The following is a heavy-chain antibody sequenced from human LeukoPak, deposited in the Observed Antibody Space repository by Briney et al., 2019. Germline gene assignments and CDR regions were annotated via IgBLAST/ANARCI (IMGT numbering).Heavy chain of an antibody. D-gene: IGHD3-10*01. CDR3: ARFYYYGSGSYLNWFDP. CDR1: GGSITNHY. J-gene: IGHJ5*02. CDR2: IYYSGST. Sequence: SETLSLTCTVSGGSITNHYCNWIRQPPGKGLEWIGYIYYSGSTDYNPSLKSRVTISVDTSKNQFSLRLSSVTAADTAVYYCARFYYYGSGSYLNWFDPWGQGTLVTVSS. V-gene: IGHV4-59*11.